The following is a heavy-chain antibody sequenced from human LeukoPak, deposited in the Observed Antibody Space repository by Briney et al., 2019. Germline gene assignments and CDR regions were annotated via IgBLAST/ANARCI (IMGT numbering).Heavy chain of an antibody. V-gene: IGHV1-18*01. Sequence: ASVKVSCKASGYTFTSYGISWVRQAPGQGLEWMGWISAYNGNTNYAQKLQGRVTMTTDTPTSTAYMELRSLRSDDTAVYYCARTYYYDSSGYYYGRPVDYWGQGTLVTVPS. CDR2: ISAYNGNT. J-gene: IGHJ4*02. CDR1: GYTFTSYG. D-gene: IGHD3-22*01. CDR3: ARTYYYDSSGYYYGRPVDY.